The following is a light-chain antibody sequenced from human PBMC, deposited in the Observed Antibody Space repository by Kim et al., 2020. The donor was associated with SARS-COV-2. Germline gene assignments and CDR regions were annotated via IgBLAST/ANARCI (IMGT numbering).Light chain of an antibody. CDR1: HSISNL. CDR3: QQYSNYSPWT. CDR2: DAS. Sequence: SVGDRVTIPCRASHSISNLLAWYQQKPGKAPTLLIYDASSLQGGVPSRFSGSGSGTEFTLTISILQPDDFATYYCQQYSNYSPWTFGQGTKVDIK. V-gene: IGKV1-5*01. J-gene: IGKJ1*01.